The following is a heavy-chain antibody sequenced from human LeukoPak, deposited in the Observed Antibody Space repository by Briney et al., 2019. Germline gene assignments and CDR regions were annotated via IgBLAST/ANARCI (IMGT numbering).Heavy chain of an antibody. CDR3: ATVPAQSHDY. CDR1: GYTFTDYY. D-gene: IGHD2-2*01. CDR2: VDPEDGET. V-gene: IGHV1-69-2*01. Sequence: ASVKVSCKVSGYTFTDYYMHWVQQAPGKGLEWMGLVDPEDGETIYAEKFQGRVTITADTSTDTAYMELSSPRSADTAVYYCATVPAQSHDYWGQGTLVTVSS. J-gene: IGHJ4*02.